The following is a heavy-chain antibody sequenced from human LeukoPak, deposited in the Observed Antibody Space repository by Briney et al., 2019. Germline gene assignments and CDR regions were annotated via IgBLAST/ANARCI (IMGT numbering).Heavy chain of an antibody. CDR1: GGSFSGYY. Sequence: PSETLSLTCAVYGGSFSGYYWSWIRQTPGKGLEWIGEINHGGSTDYNPSLESRVTISVDTSKNQFSLQLSSVAAADTAVYYCARRQGLFDYWGQGTLVTVPS. CDR2: INHGGST. V-gene: IGHV4-34*01. CDR3: ARRQGLFDY. J-gene: IGHJ4*02. D-gene: IGHD3/OR15-3a*01.